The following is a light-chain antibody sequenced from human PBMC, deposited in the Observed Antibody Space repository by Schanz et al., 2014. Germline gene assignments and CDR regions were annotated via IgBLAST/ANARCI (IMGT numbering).Light chain of an antibody. Sequence: EVVLTQSPGSLSLSPGERATLSCRASQSVSSNLAWYQQKPGQAPRLLISGASTRATGVPARFSGSGSGTEFTLTISSLQSEDFAVYFCQQYNDWPWTFGQGTKVEIK. CDR1: QSVSSN. J-gene: IGKJ1*01. V-gene: IGKV3-15*01. CDR2: GAS. CDR3: QQYNDWPWT.